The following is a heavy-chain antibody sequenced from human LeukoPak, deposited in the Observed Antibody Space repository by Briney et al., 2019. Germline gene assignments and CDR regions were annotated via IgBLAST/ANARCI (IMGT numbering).Heavy chain of an antibody. D-gene: IGHD6-13*01. CDR3: ARDRGNYFDY. J-gene: IGHJ4*02. V-gene: IGHV4-59*01. CDR1: GGSISSYN. CDR2: ISYSGTT. Sequence: PSETLSLTCTVSGGSISSYNWSWIRQPPGKGLEWIGYISYSGTTNYNPSLTSRVTISVAPSKNQFSLKLRSVTAPDTAVYYCARDRGNYFDYWGQGTLVTVSS.